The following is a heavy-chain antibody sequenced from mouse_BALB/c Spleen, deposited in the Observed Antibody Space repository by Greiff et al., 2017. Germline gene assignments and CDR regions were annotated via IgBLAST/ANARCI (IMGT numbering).Heavy chain of an antibody. V-gene: IGHV5-9-3*01. D-gene: IGHD2-4*01. J-gene: IGHJ4*01. CDR2: ISSGGSYT. Sequence: EVQLVESGGGLVKPGGSLKLSCAASGFTFSSYAMSWVRQTPEKRLEWVATISSGGSYTYYPDSVKGRFTISRDNAKNTLYLQMSSLRSEDTAMYYCARQEGLRYAMDYWGQGTSVTVSS. CDR1: GFTFSSYA. CDR3: ARQEGLRYAMDY.